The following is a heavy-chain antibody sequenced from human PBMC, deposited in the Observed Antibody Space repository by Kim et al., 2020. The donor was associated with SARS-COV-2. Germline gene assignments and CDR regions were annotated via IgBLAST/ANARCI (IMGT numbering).Heavy chain of an antibody. V-gene: IGHV3-33*01. D-gene: IGHD3-10*01. CDR3: ARNFGSATMIGDV. Sequence: GGSLRLSCTASGFTFSPFAMHWVRQAPGKGLEWVAVIRSDESKRYYAESVKDRFTISRDNSKNTLYLLMNSLRAEDTAIYYCARNFGSATMIGDVWGLGT. CDR1: GFTFSPFA. CDR2: IRSDESKR. J-gene: IGHJ3*01.